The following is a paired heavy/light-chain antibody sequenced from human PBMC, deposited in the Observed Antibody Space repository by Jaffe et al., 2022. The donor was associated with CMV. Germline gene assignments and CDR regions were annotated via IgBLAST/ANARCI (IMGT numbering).Light chain of an antibody. CDR3: QQRKIWPPLT. Sequence: EIVLTQSPATLSLSPGDRATLSCRASQSVDSYLAWYQQKPGQAPRLLIHDASNRATGIPARFSGSGSGTDFTLTITSLEPEDFAVYYCQQRKIWPPLTFGGGTKVEIK. CDR1: QSVDSY. J-gene: IGKJ4*01. V-gene: IGKV3-11*01. CDR2: DAS.
Heavy chain of an antibody. CDR1: GFTFTSYD. V-gene: IGHV3-23*01. Sequence: AQLLESGGGLVQPGGSLRLSCAASGFTFTSYDMSWVRQAPGKGLEWVSCISGNGDGTRNADSVKGRFTISRDNSRNTLYLQMNSLRVEDTAVYYCAKPLYGSGFNMVFDQWGQGTLVTVSS. CDR2: ISGNGDGT. J-gene: IGHJ4*02. D-gene: IGHD6-19*01. CDR3: AKPLYGSGFNMVFDQ.